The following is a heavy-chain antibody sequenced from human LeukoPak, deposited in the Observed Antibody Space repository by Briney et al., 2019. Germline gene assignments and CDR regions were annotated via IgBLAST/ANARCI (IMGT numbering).Heavy chain of an antibody. D-gene: IGHD3-9*01. V-gene: IGHV4-4*07. CDR3: AIILTGYYPAPPYYYYTDV. J-gene: IGHJ6*03. CDR1: SGSISSYY. CDR2: IYTSGST. Sequence: PSETLSLTCTVSSGSISSYYWSWIRQPAGKGLEWIGRIYTSGSTNFNPSLKSRVTMSVDTSKNQFSLKLSSVTAADTAVYYCAIILTGYYPAPPYYYYTDVWGKGTTVTVSS.